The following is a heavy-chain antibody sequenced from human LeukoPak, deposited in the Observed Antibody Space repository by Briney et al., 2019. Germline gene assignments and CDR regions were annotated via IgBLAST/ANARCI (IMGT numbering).Heavy chain of an antibody. V-gene: IGHV3-23*01. CDR2: LSGSGATT. CDR3: AKVAGLLFGSSHDFDY. D-gene: IGHD2-21*01. CDR1: GFTFSSYA. Sequence: GGSLRLSCAASGFTFSSYAMTWVRQAPGKGLEWVSVLSGSGATTYYADSVKGRFTISRDNFENTLYLQMNSLRAEDTAVYYCAKVAGLLFGSSHDFDYRGQGTLVTVSS. J-gene: IGHJ4*02.